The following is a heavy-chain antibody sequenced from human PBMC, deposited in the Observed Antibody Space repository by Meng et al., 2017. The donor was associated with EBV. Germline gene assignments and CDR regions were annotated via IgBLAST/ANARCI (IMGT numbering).Heavy chain of an antibody. CDR3: ARVGIAVAGTGDY. CDR2: INPNSGGT. Sequence: QVQLVQSGAEVDKPGASVKVPCKASGYTFTGYYMHWVRQAPGQGLEWMGRINPNSGGTNYAQKFQDRVTMTRDTSISTAYMELSRLRSDDTAVYYCARVGIAVAGTGDYWGQGTLVTVSS. D-gene: IGHD6-19*01. J-gene: IGHJ4*02. V-gene: IGHV1-2*06. CDR1: GYTFTGYY.